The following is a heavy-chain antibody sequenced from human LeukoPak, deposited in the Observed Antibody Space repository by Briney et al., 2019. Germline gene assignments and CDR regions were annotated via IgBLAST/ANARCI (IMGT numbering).Heavy chain of an antibody. CDR3: AKLRDSRITGTTYAFDI. CDR1: GFTFSRYG. J-gene: IGHJ3*02. CDR2: IWYDGSNK. Sequence: LTGGSLRLSCAASGFTFSRYGMHWVRQAPGKGLEWVAVIWYDGSNKYYADSVKGRFTISRDNSKNTLYLQMNSLRAEDTAVYYCAKLRDSRITGTTYAFDIWGQGTMVTVSS. V-gene: IGHV3-33*03. D-gene: IGHD1-7*01.